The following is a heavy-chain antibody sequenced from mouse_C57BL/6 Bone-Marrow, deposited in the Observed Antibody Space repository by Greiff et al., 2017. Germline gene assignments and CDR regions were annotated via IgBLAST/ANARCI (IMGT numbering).Heavy chain of an antibody. V-gene: IGHV5-16*01. D-gene: IGHD3-3*01. CDR3: ARDRASKGGAMDY. CDR1: GFTFSDYY. CDR2: INYDGSST. J-gene: IGHJ4*01. Sequence: VMLVESEGGLVQPGSSMKLSCTASGFTFSDYYMAWVRQVPEKGLEWVANINYDGSSTYYLDSLKSRFIISRDNAKNILYLQMSSLKSEDTATYYCARDRASKGGAMDYWGQGTSVTVSS.